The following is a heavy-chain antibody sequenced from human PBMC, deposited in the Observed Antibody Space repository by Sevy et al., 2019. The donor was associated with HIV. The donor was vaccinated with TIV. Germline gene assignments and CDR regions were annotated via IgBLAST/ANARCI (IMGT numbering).Heavy chain of an antibody. CDR3: ARDHVKDGDLGDYYYFAMDV. V-gene: IGHV3-11*01. Sequence: GGSLRLSCAASAFTFSDYYMSWIRQAPGKGLEWISYISGSDNTIYYADSVKGRFTISRDNAKKSLYLQMSGLRAEDTAVYYCARDHVKDGDLGDYYYFAMDVWGPGTTVTVSS. CDR2: ISGSDNTI. J-gene: IGHJ6*02. D-gene: IGHD4-17*01. CDR1: AFTFSDYY.